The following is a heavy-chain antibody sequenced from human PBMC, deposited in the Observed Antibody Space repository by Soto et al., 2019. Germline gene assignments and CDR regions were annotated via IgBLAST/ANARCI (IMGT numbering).Heavy chain of an antibody. CDR1: GFALSIYG. D-gene: IGHD6-19*01. CDR3: AKDFGAWSDS. V-gene: IGHV3-30*18. CDR2: ISYDGTDK. J-gene: IGHJ5*02. Sequence: QVHLVESGGGVVQPGRSLTISCVGSGFALSIYGMQWVRQAPAKGLEWVALISYDGTDKYYADSVKGRFSISRDNSKQTLSLQMDSLRPEDTAVYYCAKDFGAWSDSWGQGTLVNVSS.